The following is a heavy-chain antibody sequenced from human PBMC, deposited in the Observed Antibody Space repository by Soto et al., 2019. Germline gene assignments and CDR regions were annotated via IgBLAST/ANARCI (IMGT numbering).Heavy chain of an antibody. V-gene: IGHV4-59*12. CDR3: ARETYGDYVGYFDP. Sequence: PSETLSLTCTVSGGSIINYSWSWIRQPPGKGLEWIAYIFFTGNTNYNPSLKSRVTISVDRSKNQFSLKVRSVTAADTGVYYCARETYGDYVGYFDPWGQGIXVTVSS. J-gene: IGHJ5*02. D-gene: IGHD4-17*01. CDR1: GGSIINYS. CDR2: IFFTGNT.